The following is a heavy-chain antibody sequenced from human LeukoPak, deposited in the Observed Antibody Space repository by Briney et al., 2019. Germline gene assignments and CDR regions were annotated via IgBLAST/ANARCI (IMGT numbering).Heavy chain of an antibody. D-gene: IGHD3-10*01. Sequence: AETLSLTCAVYGGSFSGYYWSWIRQPPGKGLEWIGEINHSGSTNYNPSLKSRVTISVDTSKNQFSLKLSSVTAADTAVYYCARKPNRGVIIRPRCFDYWGQGTLVTVSS. V-gene: IGHV4-34*01. CDR2: INHSGST. CDR3: ARKPNRGVIIRPRCFDY. J-gene: IGHJ4*02. CDR1: GGSFSGYY.